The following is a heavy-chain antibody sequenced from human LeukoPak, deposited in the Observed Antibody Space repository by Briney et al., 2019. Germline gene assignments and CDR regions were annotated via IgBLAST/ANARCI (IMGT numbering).Heavy chain of an antibody. CDR2: IYYSGST. CDR3: AREGGWFDP. D-gene: IGHD1-26*01. V-gene: IGHV4-39*07. CDR1: GGSISSSSYY. Sequence: SETLSLTCTVSGGSISSSSYYWGWIRQPPGKGLEWIGSIYYSGSTYYNPSLKSRVTISVDTSKNQFSLKLSSVTAADTAVYYCAREGGWFDPWGQGTLVTVSS. J-gene: IGHJ5*02.